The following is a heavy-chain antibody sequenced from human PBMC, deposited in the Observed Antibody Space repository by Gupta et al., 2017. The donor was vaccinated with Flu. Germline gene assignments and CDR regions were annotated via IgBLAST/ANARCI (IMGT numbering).Heavy chain of an antibody. J-gene: IGHJ4*02. CDR3: ARDAYYDCSGYYPNGDY. CDR2: IYYSGST. D-gene: IGHD3-22*01. V-gene: IGHV4-39*02. CDR1: GGSISSSSYS. Sequence: QLRLQESGPGLVKPSETLSLTCTVSGGSISSSSYSWGWIRQPPGKGLECIGDIYYSGSTYYHPSLMFWVTIYVDMSTNRFSLNLSAGTAAVTAVCYWARDAYYDCSGYYPNGDYCGLGSRVTV.